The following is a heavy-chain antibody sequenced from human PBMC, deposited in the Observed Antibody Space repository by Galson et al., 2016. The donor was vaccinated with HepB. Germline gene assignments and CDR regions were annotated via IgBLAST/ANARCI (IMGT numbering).Heavy chain of an antibody. CDR2: IYSDSST. J-gene: IGHJ6*03. CDR1: GFAVSTNY. V-gene: IGHV3-53*01. Sequence: SLRLSCAASGFAVSTNYLSWVRQAPGKGLEWVSVIYSDSSTYYADSVKGRFTISRDNSKNTVFLQMNNLRAEDTAVNYCARHNYYQYYMDVWGKGTTVTGSS. CDR3: ARHNYYQYYMDV.